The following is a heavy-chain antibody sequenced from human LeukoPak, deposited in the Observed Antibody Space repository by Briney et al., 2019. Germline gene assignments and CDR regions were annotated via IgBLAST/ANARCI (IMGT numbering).Heavy chain of an antibody. D-gene: IGHD3-22*01. J-gene: IGHJ1*01. CDR3: ARAMGETYYYDSSGLFQH. CDR2: IKQDGSEK. Sequence: GGSLRLSCAASGFRFSSNWMSWVRQAPGKGLEWVANIKQDGSEKFYVDSVKGRFTISRDNAKNSLYLQMNSLSAEDTAVYYCARAMGETYYYDSSGLFQHWGQGTLVTVSS. CDR1: GFRFSSNW. V-gene: IGHV3-7*01.